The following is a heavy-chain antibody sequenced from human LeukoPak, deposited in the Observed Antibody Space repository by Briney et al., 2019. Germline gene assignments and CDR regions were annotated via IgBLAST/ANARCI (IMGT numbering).Heavy chain of an antibody. D-gene: IGHD3-9*01. CDR3: TTFFETTGFYGFDI. V-gene: IGHV5-51*01. CDR1: GYSLTSYW. Sequence: GESLKISCKGSGYSLTSYWIGWVRQMPGKGLEWVAIIHPVDSKTEYSPSFRGQVTISADKSITTAYLQWNSLKASDTAVYFCTTFFETTGFYGFDIWGQGTMVTVSS. CDR2: IHPVDSKT. J-gene: IGHJ3*02.